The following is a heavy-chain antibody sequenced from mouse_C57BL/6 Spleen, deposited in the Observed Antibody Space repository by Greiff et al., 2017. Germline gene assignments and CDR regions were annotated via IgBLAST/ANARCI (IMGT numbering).Heavy chain of an antibody. V-gene: IGHV1-63*01. Sequence: QVHVKQSGAELVRPGTSVKMSCKASGYTFTNYWIGWAKQRPGHGLEWIGDIYPGGGYTNYNEKFKGKATLTADKSSSTAYMQFRSLTSEDSAIYYCARRTSYYLDYWGQGTTLTVSS. CDR1: GYTFTNYW. CDR2: IYPGGGYT. CDR3: ARRTSYYLDY. J-gene: IGHJ2*01.